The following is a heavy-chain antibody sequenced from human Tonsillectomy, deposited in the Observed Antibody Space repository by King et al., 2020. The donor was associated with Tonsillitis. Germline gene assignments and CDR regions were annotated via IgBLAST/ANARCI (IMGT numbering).Heavy chain of an antibody. CDR1: GYKFISYW. CDR3: ARILLKDGGFGEFDALDL. J-gene: IGHJ3*01. CDR2: IFPGDSDT. V-gene: IGHV5-51*03. Sequence: VQLVQSGAEVKKAGESLKISCKTSGYKFISYWIAWVRQTPGKGLEWMGIIFPGDSDTRYSPSFQGQVSISADQSTDTAYLQWGSLRASDTAIFYCARILLKDGGFGEFDALDLWGRGKMVTVSS. D-gene: IGHD3-16*01.